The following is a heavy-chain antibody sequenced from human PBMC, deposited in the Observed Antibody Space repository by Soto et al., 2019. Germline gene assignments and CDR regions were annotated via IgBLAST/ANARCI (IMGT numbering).Heavy chain of an antibody. Sequence: QVQLVQSGAEVRKPGSSVRVSCKASGGSFNRHTISWVRQAPGQGLEWMGGIIPIFGTANHAQKFQGRVTIIADESTGTVHMKLSSLRSDDTDIYYCARGWGYDSTDYYYAYWGQGTLVIVSS. V-gene: IGHV1-69*01. CDR1: GGSFNRHT. J-gene: IGHJ4*02. D-gene: IGHD3-22*01. CDR3: ARGWGYDSTDYYYAY. CDR2: IIPIFGTA.